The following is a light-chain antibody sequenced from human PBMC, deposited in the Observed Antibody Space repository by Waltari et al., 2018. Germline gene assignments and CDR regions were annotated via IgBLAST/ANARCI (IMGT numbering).Light chain of an antibody. V-gene: IGLV2-11*01. Sequence: QSALTQLRSVSGSPGQSVTIPCTGTNSDVGGYNYVSWYQHHPGKAPKLMIYDVSKRPSGVPDRFSGSKSGNTASLTISGLQAEDEADYYCCSYAGSYTYVFGTGTKVTVL. CDR2: DVS. J-gene: IGLJ1*01. CDR1: NSDVGGYNY. CDR3: CSYAGSYTYV.